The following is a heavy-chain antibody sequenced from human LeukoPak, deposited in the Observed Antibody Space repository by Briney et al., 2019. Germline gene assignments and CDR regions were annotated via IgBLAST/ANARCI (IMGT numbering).Heavy chain of an antibody. V-gene: IGHV3-48*03. CDR2: ISSSGSTI. Sequence: GGSLRLSCAASGFTFSSYEMNWVRQAPGKGLEWVSYISSSGSTIYYADSVKGRFTISRDNAKNSLCLQMNSLRAEDTAVYYCARDLWFGELLFRFDYWGQGTLVTVSS. CDR3: ARDLWFGELLFRFDY. CDR1: GFTFSSYE. J-gene: IGHJ4*02. D-gene: IGHD3-10*01.